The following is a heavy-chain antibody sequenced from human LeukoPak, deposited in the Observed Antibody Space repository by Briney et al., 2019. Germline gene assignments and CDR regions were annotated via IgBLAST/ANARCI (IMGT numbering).Heavy chain of an antibody. Sequence: PSETLSLTCTVSGDSISSSDYYWGWIRQSPGKGLEWIGSIYHSGSTYYNPSLKSRVTISVDTSKNQFSLKLSSVTAADTAVYYCARGGDYDFWSGYLNWFDPWGQGTLVTVSS. J-gene: IGHJ5*02. CDR3: ARGGDYDFWSGYLNWFDP. V-gene: IGHV4-39*07. CDR1: GDSISSSDYY. CDR2: IYHSGST. D-gene: IGHD3-3*01.